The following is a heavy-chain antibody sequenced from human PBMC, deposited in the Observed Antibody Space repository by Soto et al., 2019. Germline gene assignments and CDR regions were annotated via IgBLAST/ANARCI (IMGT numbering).Heavy chain of an antibody. CDR1: EVTFMNCG. Sequence: SLRLSCEASEVTFMNCGIALVRQAPGSGLDWFSTSRPSGATTYYSDSLKGRFTISRYNSHNTRYLQMNNLRGDDAAVYFCAKDQTPGNHYTGPYPFFYHGLDVWGQGTTVTVSS. D-gene: IGHD3-10*01. CDR2: SRPSGATT. CDR3: AKDQTPGNHYTGPYPFFYHGLDV. J-gene: IGHJ6*02. V-gene: IGHV3-23*01.